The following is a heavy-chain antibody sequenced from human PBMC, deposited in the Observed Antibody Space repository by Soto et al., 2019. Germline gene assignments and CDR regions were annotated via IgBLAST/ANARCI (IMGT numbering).Heavy chain of an antibody. J-gene: IGHJ4*02. Sequence: SETLSLTCAVSGGSISSSNWWSWVRQPPGKGLEWIGEIYHSGSTNYNPSLKSRVTISVDKSKNQFSLKLSSVTAADTAVYYCARCPELVAATPFDYWGQGTLVTVSS. D-gene: IGHD1-26*01. CDR3: ARCPELVAATPFDY. CDR1: GGSISSSNW. CDR2: IYHSGST. V-gene: IGHV4-4*02.